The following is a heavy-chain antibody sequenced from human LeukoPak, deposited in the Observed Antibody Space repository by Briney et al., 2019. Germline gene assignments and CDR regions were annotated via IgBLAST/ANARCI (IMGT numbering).Heavy chain of an antibody. CDR2: INHSGST. CDR3: ARGSGYYYDSSGSGG. J-gene: IGHJ4*02. Sequence: SETLSLTCAVYGGSFSGYYWSWIRQPPGKGLEWIGEINHSGSTNYNPSLKSRVTISVDTSKNQFSLKLSSGTAADTAVYYCARGSGYYYDSSGSGGWGQGTLVTVSS. V-gene: IGHV4-34*01. D-gene: IGHD3-22*01. CDR1: GGSFSGYY.